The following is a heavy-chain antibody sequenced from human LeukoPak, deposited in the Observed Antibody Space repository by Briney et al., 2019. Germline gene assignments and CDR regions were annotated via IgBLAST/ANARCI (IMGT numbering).Heavy chain of an antibody. CDR1: GFTFSNYN. V-gene: IGHV3-23*01. J-gene: IGHJ4*02. CDR3: AKDRTSSSWFVFDY. Sequence: PGGSLRLSCAASGFTFSNYNMSWVRQAPGKGLEWVSAISGSGGSTYYADSVKGRFTISRDNSKNTLYLQMNSLRAEDTTVYYCAKDRTSSSWFVFDYWGQGTLVTVSS. CDR2: ISGSGGST. D-gene: IGHD6-13*01.